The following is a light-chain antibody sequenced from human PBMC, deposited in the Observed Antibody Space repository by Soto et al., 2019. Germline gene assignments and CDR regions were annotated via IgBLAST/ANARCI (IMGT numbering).Light chain of an antibody. Sequence: DIQMAQSPSTLSASVGDRVTITCRASQSVTGGLAWYQQKPGKAPKLLIYQASPLESGLPSRFSGSGSGRAFTLTISSLQPHDFATYYCQQYNDYSWTFGQGTKVEIK. V-gene: IGKV1-5*03. CDR1: QSVTGG. J-gene: IGKJ1*01. CDR2: QAS. CDR3: QQYNDYSWT.